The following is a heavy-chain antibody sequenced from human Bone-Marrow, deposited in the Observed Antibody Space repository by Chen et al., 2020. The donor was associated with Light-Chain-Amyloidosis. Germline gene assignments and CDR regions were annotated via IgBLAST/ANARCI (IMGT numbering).Heavy chain of an antibody. CDR1: GYTFPNYW. V-gene: IGHV5-51*01. CDR3: ARRRDGYNFDY. D-gene: IGHD5-12*01. Sequence: EVQLEQSGPEVKKPGESLKISCKGSGYTFPNYWIGWVRQMPGKGLEWMGVIYPDVSDARYSPSFEGQVIISADKSITTAYLQWRSLKASDTAMYYCARRRDGYNFDYWGQGTLVTVSS. CDR2: IYPDVSDA. J-gene: IGHJ4*02.